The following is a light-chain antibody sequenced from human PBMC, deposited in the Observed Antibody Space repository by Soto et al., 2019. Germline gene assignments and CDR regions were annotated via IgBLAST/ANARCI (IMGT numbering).Light chain of an antibody. V-gene: IGLV4-60*03. J-gene: IGLJ3*02. Sequence: QLVLTQSSSASASLGPSVKLTCTLSSGHSSCGNVWHQQQPGKAPRYLMKFESRGSHTKGSGVPDRFSGSGTGADRYLTISDLQSEDEADYYCETWDTNTRVFGGGTQLTVL. CDR3: ETWDTNTRV. CDR1: SGHSSCG. CDR2: FESRGSH.